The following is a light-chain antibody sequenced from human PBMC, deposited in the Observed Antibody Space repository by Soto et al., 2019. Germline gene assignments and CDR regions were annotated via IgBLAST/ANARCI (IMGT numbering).Light chain of an antibody. CDR3: QQRSSWPLT. CDR1: QSVSSY. J-gene: IGKJ4*01. Sequence: EIVWTQSPATLSLSPGERATLSCRASQSVSSYLAWYQQKPGQTPSLLIYDASNRATGIPARFSGSGSGTDFTLTISSLEPEDFAVYYCQQRSSWPLTFGGGTKVEIK. CDR2: DAS. V-gene: IGKV3-11*01.